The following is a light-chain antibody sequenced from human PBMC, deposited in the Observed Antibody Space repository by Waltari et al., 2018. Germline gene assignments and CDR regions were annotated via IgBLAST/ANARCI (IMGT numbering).Light chain of an antibody. Sequence: EIVLTQSPGTLSLSPRERATLSCRASQSVSSNYLAWYQQKPGQAPRLLIYGASSRATGIPDRFSGSGSGTDFTLTISRLEPEDFAVYYCQQYGSSQFTFGPGTKVDVK. CDR3: QQYGSSQFT. V-gene: IGKV3-20*01. CDR2: GAS. J-gene: IGKJ3*01. CDR1: QSVSSNY.